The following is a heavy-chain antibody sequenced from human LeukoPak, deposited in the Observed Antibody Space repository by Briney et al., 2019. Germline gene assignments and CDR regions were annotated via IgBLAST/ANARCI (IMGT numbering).Heavy chain of an antibody. J-gene: IGHJ5*02. Sequence: PGGSLRLSCAVSGFTFTNFAMMWVRQAHGEGLQWVASITGDGATYYADSVRGRFMLSRDTSKNTLYLQMNSLTPEDTALYYCAKGAAAGLVDWVDPWGQGTLVTVSS. CDR1: GFTFTNFA. V-gene: IGHV3-23*01. CDR3: AKGAAAGLVDWVDP. CDR2: ITGDGAT. D-gene: IGHD6-25*01.